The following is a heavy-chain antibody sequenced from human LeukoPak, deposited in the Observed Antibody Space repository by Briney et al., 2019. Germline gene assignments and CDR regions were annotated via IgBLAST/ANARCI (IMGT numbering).Heavy chain of an antibody. CDR2: IYTSGST. D-gene: IGHD1-26*01. CDR3: ATRIPAKSGSYTPFYYYYYMDV. Sequence: SETLSLTCTVSGGSISSYYWSWIRQPAGKGLEWIGRIYTSGSTNHNPSLKSRVTMSVDTSKNQFSLKLSSVTAADTAVYYCATRIPAKSGSYTPFYYYYYMDVWGKGTTVTVSS. V-gene: IGHV4-4*07. J-gene: IGHJ6*03. CDR1: GGSISSYY.